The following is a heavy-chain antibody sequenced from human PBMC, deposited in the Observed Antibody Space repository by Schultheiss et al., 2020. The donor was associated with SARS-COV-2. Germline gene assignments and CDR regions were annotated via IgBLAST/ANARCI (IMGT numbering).Heavy chain of an antibody. J-gene: IGHJ3*02. Sequence: SQTLSLTCTVSGGSISSYYWGWIRQPPGKGLEWIGSIYYSGSTYYNPSLKSRVTISVDTSKNQFSLKLSSVTAADTAVYYCARVIVATPGGSCHFDIWGQGTMVTVSS. CDR3: ARVIVATPGGSCHFDI. CDR1: GGSISSYY. D-gene: IGHD2-15*01. V-gene: IGHV4-39*07. CDR2: IYYSGST.